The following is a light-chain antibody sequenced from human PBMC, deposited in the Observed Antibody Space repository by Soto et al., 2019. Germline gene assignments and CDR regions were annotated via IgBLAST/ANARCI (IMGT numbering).Light chain of an antibody. CDR3: QQRTKWRT. J-gene: IGKJ1*01. V-gene: IGKV3-11*01. Sequence: EIVLTQSPATLSLSPGERATFSCRASQSVSSSLAWYQQKPCQAPRLLIYDASNRATGIPARFSGSGSGTDFTLTISSLEPEDFAVYYCQQRTKWRTFGQGTKVDIK. CDR2: DAS. CDR1: QSVSSS.